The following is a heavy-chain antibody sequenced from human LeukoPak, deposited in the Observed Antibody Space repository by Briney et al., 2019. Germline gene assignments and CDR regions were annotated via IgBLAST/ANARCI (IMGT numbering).Heavy chain of an antibody. D-gene: IGHD3-16*01. J-gene: IGHJ3*02. CDR3: ADEGGGAFDI. CDR2: IKEDGSEK. CDR1: GLTFRSYW. V-gene: IGHV3-7*01. Sequence: GGSLRLSCAASGLTFRSYWMSWVRQAPGKGLEWVANIKEDGSEKYHVDSVKGRFTISRDNAKNSLYLQMNSLRAEGTAMYYCADEGGGAFDIWGQGTMVTVSS.